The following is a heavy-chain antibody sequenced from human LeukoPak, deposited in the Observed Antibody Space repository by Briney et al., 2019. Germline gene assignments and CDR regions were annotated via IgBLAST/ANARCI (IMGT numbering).Heavy chain of an antibody. V-gene: IGHV4-61*05. CDR1: GGSISSSSYY. CDR2: IIYSGST. J-gene: IGHJ3*02. CDR3: ARRGPGGRAFDI. Sequence: SETLSLTCTVSGGSISSSSYYWTWIRQPPGKGLEWIGFIIYSGSTNYSPSLKSRVTILVDTSKNQFSLKLNSVTAADTAVYYCARRGPGGRAFDIWGQGTMVTVSS. D-gene: IGHD3-10*01.